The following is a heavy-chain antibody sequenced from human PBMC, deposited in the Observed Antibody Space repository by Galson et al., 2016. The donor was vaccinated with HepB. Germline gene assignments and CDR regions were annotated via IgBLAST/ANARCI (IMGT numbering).Heavy chain of an antibody. V-gene: IGHV3-11*06. Sequence: SLRLSCAASGFTFSDYYMNWVRQAPGKGLEWISYISSSSGNTDYADSVRGRFTISRDNAQNSLFLQMNSLRAGDTAVYYCVRGETGYYAGPGWGQGTLVTVSS. CDR2: ISSSSGNT. CDR1: GFTFSDYY. J-gene: IGHJ4*02. D-gene: IGHD3-9*01. CDR3: VRGETGYYAGPG.